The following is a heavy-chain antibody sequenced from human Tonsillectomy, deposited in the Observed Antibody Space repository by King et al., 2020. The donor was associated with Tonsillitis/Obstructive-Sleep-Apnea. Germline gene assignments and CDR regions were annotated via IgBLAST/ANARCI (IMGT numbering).Heavy chain of an antibody. J-gene: IGHJ6*03. V-gene: IGHV3-23*04. CDR1: GFTFNTYA. CDR3: AKNYYDSSGPRSFYYYMDV. Sequence: DVQLVESGGGLVQPGGSLRLSCAASGFTFNTYAMSWVRQAPGKGLEWVSAISSSGGSTYYADSVKGRFTISRDHSKNTLYLQMNSLRAEDTAVYYCAKNYYDSSGPRSFYYYMDVWGRGTTVTVSS. CDR2: ISSSGGST. D-gene: IGHD3-22*01.